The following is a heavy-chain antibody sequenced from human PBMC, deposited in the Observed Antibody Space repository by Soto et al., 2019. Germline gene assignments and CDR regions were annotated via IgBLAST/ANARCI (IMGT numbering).Heavy chain of an antibody. J-gene: IGHJ4*02. CDR1: GFTFSSYG. CDR2: IWYDGSNK. V-gene: IGHV3-33*01. CDR3: ARETEVGATDY. D-gene: IGHD1-26*01. Sequence: QVQLVESGGGVVQPGRSLRLSCAASGFTFSSYGMHWVRQAPGEGLEWVAVIWYDGSNKYYADSVKGRFTISRDNSKNTLYLQMNSLRAEDTAVYYCARETEVGATDYWGQGTLVTVSS.